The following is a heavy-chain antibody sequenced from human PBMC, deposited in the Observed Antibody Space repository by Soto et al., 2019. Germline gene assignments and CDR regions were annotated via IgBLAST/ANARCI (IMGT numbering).Heavy chain of an antibody. CDR1: GYSFTSYG. J-gene: IGHJ4*02. CDR3: ARHRFNYYDDTVYYYFDY. CDR2: ISGHNGNT. D-gene: IGHD3-22*01. V-gene: IGHV1-18*04. Sequence: ASVKVSCKASGYSFTSYGISWVRQAPGQGPEWMGWISGHNGNTNHPQSLQGRVTMTTDTSRNTAYMELRSLRSDDTAVYYCARHRFNYYDDTVYYYFDYWGQGTLVTVS.